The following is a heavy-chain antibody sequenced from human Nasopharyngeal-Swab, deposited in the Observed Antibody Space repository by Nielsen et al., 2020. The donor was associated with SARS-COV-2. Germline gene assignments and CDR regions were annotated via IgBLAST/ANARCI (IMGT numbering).Heavy chain of an antibody. Sequence: SETLSLTCVISGDSVSNNGATWNWIRQSPSRGLEWLGRTYYRSKWKSDYAVSVTSRLTINPDTSKNQFSLQLSSVTPEDTAIYYCARGGVYYYSMDVWGQGTTVTVSS. CDR1: GDSVSNNGAT. CDR3: ARGGVYYYSMDV. D-gene: IGHD6-25*01. J-gene: IGHJ6*02. CDR2: TYYRSKWKS. V-gene: IGHV6-1*01.